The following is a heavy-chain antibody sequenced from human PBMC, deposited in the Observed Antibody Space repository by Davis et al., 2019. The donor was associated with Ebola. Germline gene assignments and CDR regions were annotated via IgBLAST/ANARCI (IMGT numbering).Heavy chain of an antibody. Sequence: MPSETLSLTCAVYGGSFSGYYWSWIRQPPGKGLEWIGEINHSGSTNYNPSLKSRVTISVDTSKNQFSLKLSSVTAADTAVYYCARGGKQWLVLRYYGMDVWGQGTTVTVSS. CDR2: INHSGST. CDR1: GGSFSGYY. V-gene: IGHV4-34*01. CDR3: ARGGKQWLVLRYYGMDV. J-gene: IGHJ6*02. D-gene: IGHD6-19*01.